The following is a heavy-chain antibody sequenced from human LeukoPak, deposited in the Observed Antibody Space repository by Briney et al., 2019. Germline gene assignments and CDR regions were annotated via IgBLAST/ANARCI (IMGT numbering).Heavy chain of an antibody. CDR2: IYYSGST. Sequence: SETLSLTCTVSGGSISSGGYYWSWIRQHPGKGLEWIGYIYYSGSTYYNPSLKSRVTISVDTSKNQFSLKLSSVTAADTAVYYCARLIYCTNGVCPYFDYRGQGTLVTVSS. CDR3: ARLIYCTNGVCPYFDY. V-gene: IGHV4-31*03. D-gene: IGHD2-8*01. CDR1: GGSISSGGYY. J-gene: IGHJ4*02.